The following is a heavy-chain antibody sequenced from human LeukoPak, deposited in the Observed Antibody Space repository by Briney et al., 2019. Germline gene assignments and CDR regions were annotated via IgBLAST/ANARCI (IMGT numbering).Heavy chain of an antibody. D-gene: IGHD2-21*01. CDR1: DVSISDYY. V-gene: IGHV4-59*08. J-gene: IGHJ4*02. CDR2: IYHTGDS. CDR3: ARHAFASPLDI. Sequence: SETLSLTCAVSDVSISDYYWSWIRQPPGKGLEWIGYIYHTGDSNQNPSLKGRVTVTLDTPKNQVSLKVTSVTAAGTAVYYCARHAFASPLDIWGQGTVVTVSS.